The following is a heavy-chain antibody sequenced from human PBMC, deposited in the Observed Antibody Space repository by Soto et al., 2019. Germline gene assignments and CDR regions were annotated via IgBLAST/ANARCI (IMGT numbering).Heavy chain of an antibody. CDR2: IFYSGST. CDR3: ARGGSGDIVVVAAIDY. D-gene: IGHD2-15*01. J-gene: IGHJ4*02. CDR1: GGSISSGDYY. Sequence: QVQLQESGPGLVKPSQTLSLTCSVSGGSISSGDYYWSWVRQHPGKGLEWIGYIFYSGSTYYNPSLKSRVTISVDTSKNLFSLKLSSVTAADTAVYYCARGGSGDIVVVAAIDYWGQGTLVTVSS. V-gene: IGHV4-31*03.